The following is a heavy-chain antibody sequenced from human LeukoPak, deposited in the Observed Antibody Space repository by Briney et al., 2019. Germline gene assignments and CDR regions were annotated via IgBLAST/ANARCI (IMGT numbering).Heavy chain of an antibody. Sequence: PGGSLRLSCAASGFXFNSYAINWVRQAPGKGLEWVSTIRGSGAGTYYADSVKGRFTISRDNSKNTLYLQMNSLRAEDTAVYYCARIKSSVVVPAAYFDYWGQGTLVTVSS. V-gene: IGHV3-23*01. CDR3: ARIKSSVVVPAAYFDY. D-gene: IGHD2-2*01. CDR1: GFXFNSYA. J-gene: IGHJ4*02. CDR2: IRGSGAGT.